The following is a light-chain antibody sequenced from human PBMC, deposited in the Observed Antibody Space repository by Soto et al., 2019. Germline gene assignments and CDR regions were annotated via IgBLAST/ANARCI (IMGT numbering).Light chain of an antibody. J-gene: IGLJ1*01. Sequence: QSALTQPASVSGSPGQSITVSCTGTSSDIGSYNYVSWYQQHPGKAPKLIIYEVNNRPSGVSNRFSDSKSGNTASLTVSGLQAEDEADYYCASFTTTSTRVFGTGTKLTVL. CDR1: SSDIGSYNY. V-gene: IGLV2-14*01. CDR2: EVN. CDR3: ASFTTTSTRV.